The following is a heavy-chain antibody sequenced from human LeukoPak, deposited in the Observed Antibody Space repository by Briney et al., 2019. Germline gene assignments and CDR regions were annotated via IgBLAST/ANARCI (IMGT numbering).Heavy chain of an antibody. CDR3: ASFTQRGLSSSRSPSDY. J-gene: IGHJ4*02. CDR1: GGSISSSNW. D-gene: IGHD6-13*01. V-gene: IGHV4-4*02. Sequence: SETLSLTCAVSGGSISSSNWWSWVRQPPGKGLDWIGEMYQSGSTNYNPSLKRRVTISVDKSKNQFSMKLSSVTAADTAVYYCASFTQRGLSSSRSPSDYWGQGTLVTVSS. CDR2: MYQSGST.